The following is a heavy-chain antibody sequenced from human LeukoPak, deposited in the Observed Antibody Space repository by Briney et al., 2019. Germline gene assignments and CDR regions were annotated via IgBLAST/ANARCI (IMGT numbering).Heavy chain of an antibody. CDR3: AKDRNYYYYDMDV. CDR2: ISYDGSNK. Sequence: PGGSLRLSCAASGFTFSSYGMHWVRQAPGKGLEWVAVISYDGSNKYYADSVKGRFTISRDNSKNTLYLQMSSLRAEDTAVYYCAKDRNYYYYDMDVWGQGTTVTVSS. J-gene: IGHJ6*02. V-gene: IGHV3-30*18. CDR1: GFTFSSYG.